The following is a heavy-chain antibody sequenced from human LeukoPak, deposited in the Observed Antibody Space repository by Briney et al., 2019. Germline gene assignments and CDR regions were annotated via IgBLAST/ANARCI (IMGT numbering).Heavy chain of an antibody. V-gene: IGHV3-30-3*01. CDR2: ISYDGSSK. CDR1: GFTFSSYA. D-gene: IGHD6-13*01. Sequence: HPGKSLRLSCAASGFTFSSYAMHWVRQAPGKGLEWVAVISYDGSSKYYADSVKGRFTISRDNSKNTLYLQMNSLRLEDTAIYYCAKDAAGPEYWGQGTLVTVSS. CDR3: AKDAAGPEY. J-gene: IGHJ4*02.